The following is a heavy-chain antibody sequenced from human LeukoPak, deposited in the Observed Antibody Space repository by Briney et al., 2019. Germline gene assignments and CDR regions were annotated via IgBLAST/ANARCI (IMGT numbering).Heavy chain of an antibody. D-gene: IGHD6-13*01. CDR2: IYYSGST. CDR1: GGSISSGGYY. J-gene: IGHJ5*02. V-gene: IGHV4-31*03. Sequence: SETLSLTCTVSGGSISSGGYYWSWIRQHPGKGLEWIGYIYYSGSTYYNPSLKSRVTISVDTSKNQFSLKLSSVTAADTAVYYCARGYRPRIAAAGFGVNWFDPWGQGTLVTVSS. CDR3: ARGYRPRIAAAGFGVNWFDP.